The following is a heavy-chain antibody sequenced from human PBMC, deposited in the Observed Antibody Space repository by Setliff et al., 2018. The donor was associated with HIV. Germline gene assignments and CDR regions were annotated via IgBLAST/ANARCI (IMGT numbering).Heavy chain of an antibody. CDR1: GYTFTSYG. Sequence: RASVKVSCKASGYTFTSYGITWVRQAPGQGLEWVGWVSPYNGNADFTQKFQGRVTMTADTSTSTAYMELWSLRSDDTAVYYCARAPGIFRGVTLSYYYMDVWGKGTTVTVSS. J-gene: IGHJ6*03. D-gene: IGHD3-10*01. CDR3: ARAPGIFRGVTLSYYYMDV. CDR2: VSPYNGNA. V-gene: IGHV1-18*01.